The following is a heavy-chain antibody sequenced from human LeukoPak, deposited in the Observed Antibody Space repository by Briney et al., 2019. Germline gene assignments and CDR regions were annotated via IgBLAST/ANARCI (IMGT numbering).Heavy chain of an antibody. CDR1: GGSVSSYY. CDR2: IYYSGST. J-gene: IGHJ6*03. Sequence: SETLSLTCTVSGGSVSSYYWSWIRQPPGKGLEWIGYIYYSGSTNYNPSLKSRVTMSADTSKNQFSLKLSSVTAADTAVYYCARVPRSYYYYYYMDVWGKGTTVTVSS. V-gene: IGHV4-59*02. CDR3: ARVPRSYYYYYYMDV.